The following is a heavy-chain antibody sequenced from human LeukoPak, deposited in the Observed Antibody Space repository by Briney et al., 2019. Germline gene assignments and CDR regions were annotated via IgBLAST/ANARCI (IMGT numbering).Heavy chain of an antibody. CDR2: IYSGGST. D-gene: IGHD4-17*01. CDR1: GFTVSSNY. J-gene: IGHJ4*02. V-gene: IGHV3-66*01. Sequence: GGSLRLSCAASGFTVSSNYMSWVRQAPGKRLEWVSVIYSGGSTYYADSVKGRVTISRDNSKNTLYLQMNSLRAEDTAVYYCARRPLYGDYYFDYWGQGTLVTVSS. CDR3: ARRPLYGDYYFDY.